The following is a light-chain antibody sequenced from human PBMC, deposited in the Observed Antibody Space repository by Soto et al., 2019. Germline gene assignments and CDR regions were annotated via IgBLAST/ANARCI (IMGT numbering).Light chain of an antibody. Sequence: EIVLTQSPATLSLCPGERATLSCRASQSVSSNIAWYQQKPGQSLRLLIYGASNRATGIPARFSGSGSGTDYTLTISSLEPEDFAVYYCQHSSSWPRLDFGGGTKVDIK. CDR3: QHSSSWPRLD. J-gene: IGKJ4*01. V-gene: IGKV3-11*01. CDR1: QSVSSN. CDR2: GAS.